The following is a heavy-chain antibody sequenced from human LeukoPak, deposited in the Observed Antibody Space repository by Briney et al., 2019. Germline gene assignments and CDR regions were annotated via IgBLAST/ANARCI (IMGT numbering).Heavy chain of an antibody. CDR2: FSGSGGTT. Sequence: GGSLRLSCAASGFTFSSYAMKWVRQAPGRGLEWVSGFSGSGGTTYYADSVKGRFTISRDNSKNTLYLQMNSLRAEDTAVYYCANGNRCTSPNCLGYYYFYMDVWGKGTTVTVSS. CDR3: ANGNRCTSPNCLGYYYFYMDV. J-gene: IGHJ6*03. CDR1: GFTFSSYA. V-gene: IGHV3-23*01. D-gene: IGHD2-8*01.